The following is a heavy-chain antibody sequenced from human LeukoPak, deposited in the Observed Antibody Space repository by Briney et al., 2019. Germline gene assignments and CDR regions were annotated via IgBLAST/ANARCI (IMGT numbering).Heavy chain of an antibody. D-gene: IGHD3-22*01. CDR3: ARDSPVDYYYDSSGYYNHFDY. J-gene: IGHJ4*02. CDR2: IIPIFGTA. V-gene: IGHV1-69*05. CDR1: GGTFSSYA. Sequence: SEKVSCKASGGTFSSYAISWVRQAPGQGLEWMGRIIPIFGTANYAQKFQGRVTITTDESTSTAYMELSSLRSEDTAVYYCARDSPVDYYYDSSGYYNHFDYWGQGTLVTVSS.